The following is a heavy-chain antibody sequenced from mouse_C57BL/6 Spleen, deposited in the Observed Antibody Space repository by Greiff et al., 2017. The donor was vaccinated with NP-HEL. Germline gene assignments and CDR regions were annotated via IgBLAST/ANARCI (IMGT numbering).Heavy chain of an antibody. CDR3: TREGWLPFAY. J-gene: IGHJ3*01. CDR2: ISSGGDYI. CDR1: GFTFSSYA. V-gene: IGHV5-9-1*02. D-gene: IGHD2-3*01. Sequence: EVHLVESGEGLVKPGGSLKLSCAASGFTFSSYAMSWVRQTPEKRLEWVAYISSGGDYIYYADTVKGRFTISRDNARNTLYLQMSSLKSEDTAMYYCTREGWLPFAYWGQGTLVTVSA.